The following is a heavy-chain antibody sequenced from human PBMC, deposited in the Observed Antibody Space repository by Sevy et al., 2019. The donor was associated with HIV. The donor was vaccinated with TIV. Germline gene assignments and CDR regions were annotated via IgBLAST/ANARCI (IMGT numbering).Heavy chain of an antibody. CDR1: ESPFTNFP. CDR3: AKDSTLGPTTPDY. CDR2: ISATAAYT. V-gene: IGHV3-23*01. D-gene: IGHD1-26*01. J-gene: IGHJ4*02. Sequence: GGPLRPSWPPPESPFTNFPMVGSGRPPGKGRGWASPISATAAYTYYADSVKGRFTISRDNSKNTIYLQMNSLRAEDTATYFCAKDSTLGPTTPDYWGQGILVTVSS.